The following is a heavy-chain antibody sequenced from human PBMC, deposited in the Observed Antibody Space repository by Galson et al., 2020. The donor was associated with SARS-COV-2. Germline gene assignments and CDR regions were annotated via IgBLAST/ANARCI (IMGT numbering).Heavy chain of an antibody. J-gene: IGHJ5*02. CDR3: ARRTSGGNWFDP. V-gene: IGHV4-38-2*01. CDR1: GYSISSGYY. D-gene: IGHD2-15*01. CDR2: IYHSGST. Sequence: SETLSLTCAVSGYSISSGYYWGWIRQPPGKGLEWIGSIYHSGSTYYNPSLKSRVTISVDTSKNQFSLKLSSVTAADTAVYYCARRTSGGNWFDPWGQGTLVTVSS.